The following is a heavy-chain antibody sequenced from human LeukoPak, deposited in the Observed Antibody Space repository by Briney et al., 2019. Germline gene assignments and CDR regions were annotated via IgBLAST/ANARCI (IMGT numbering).Heavy chain of an antibody. CDR3: ARGYDSSGFPLN. Sequence: GGSLRLSCAASGFTFSSHWMHWVRQAPGEGLVWVSRISSDGKYINYADSVRGADSVKGRFITSRDNAKNTLYLQMNSLRVEDTAIYYCARGYDSSGFPLNWGQGTLVTVSS. CDR2: ISSDGKYI. V-gene: IGHV3-74*01. CDR1: GFTFSSHW. D-gene: IGHD3-22*01. J-gene: IGHJ4*02.